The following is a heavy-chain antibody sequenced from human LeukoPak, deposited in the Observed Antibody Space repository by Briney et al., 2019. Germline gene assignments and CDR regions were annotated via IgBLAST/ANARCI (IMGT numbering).Heavy chain of an antibody. D-gene: IGHD2-15*01. CDR3: ARDHLGRYCSGGSCYSY. Sequence: QSGGSLRLSCAASGFTFTTYWMSWVRQAPGKGLEWVANIKQDGTEKYYVDSVKGRFTISRDNAKNSLYLQMNSLRAEDTAVYYCARDHLGRYCSGGSCYSYWGQGTLVTVSS. CDR1: GFTFTTYW. J-gene: IGHJ4*02. V-gene: IGHV3-7*01. CDR2: IKQDGTEK.